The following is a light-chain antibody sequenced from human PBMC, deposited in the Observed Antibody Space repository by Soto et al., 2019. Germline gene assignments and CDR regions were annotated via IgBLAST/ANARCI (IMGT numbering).Light chain of an antibody. CDR1: QSIATSQ. V-gene: IGKV3-20*01. CDR3: QQFAASPRT. CDR2: GAS. J-gene: IGKJ1*01. Sequence: EIVLTQSPGTLSLSPGERATLFCRASQSIATSQLAWYQQKPGQAPRLLIGASTRATGIPDRFSDSGSGTDFTLTISRLEPEGFAVYYCQQFAASPRTFGKGTKV.